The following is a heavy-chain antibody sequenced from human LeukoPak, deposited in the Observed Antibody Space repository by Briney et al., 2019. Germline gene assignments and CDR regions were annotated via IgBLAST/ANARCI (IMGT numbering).Heavy chain of an antibody. J-gene: IGHJ5*02. V-gene: IGHV3-23*01. D-gene: IGHD6-19*01. CDR1: GFTFSTYA. CDR3: AKGGDSSGWYVVDWFDP. CDR2: IDNSGAYT. Sequence: PGGSLRLSCAASGFTFSTYAVSWVRQVPGMGLEWVSTIDNSGAYTYYADSVKGRFTISRDNSKKTLYMQMNSLRAEDTAVYYCAKGGDSSGWYVVDWFDPWGQGTLVTVSS.